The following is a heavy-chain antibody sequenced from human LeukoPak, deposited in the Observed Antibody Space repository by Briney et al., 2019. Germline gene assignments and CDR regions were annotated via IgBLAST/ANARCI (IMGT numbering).Heavy chain of an antibody. CDR1: GFTVSSYS. CDR2: ISSSSSII. J-gene: IGHJ6*02. CDR3: ARDSSYGMDV. Sequence: GGSLRLSCAASGFTVSSYSMNWVRKAPGKGLEWVSYISSSSSIINYADSVKGRVTVSRDNAKNSLYLQMNNLRAEDTAVYYCARDSSYGMDVWGLGTTVTVSS. D-gene: IGHD6-6*01. V-gene: IGHV3-48*01.